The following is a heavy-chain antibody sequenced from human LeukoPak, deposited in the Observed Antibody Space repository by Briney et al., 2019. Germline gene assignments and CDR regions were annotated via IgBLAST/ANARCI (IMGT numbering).Heavy chain of an antibody. CDR3: ARYFYDSSGSSSDAFDI. D-gene: IGHD3-22*01. V-gene: IGHV1-2*02. Sequence: ASVKVSCKTSGYTFTGYYMHWVRQAPGQGLEWMGWINPNSGGTDYAQRFQGRVTMTRDTSMSTAYMELSRLRSDDSAVYYCARYFYDSSGSSSDAFDIWGQGTMVTVSS. CDR2: INPNSGGT. J-gene: IGHJ3*02. CDR1: GYTFTGYY.